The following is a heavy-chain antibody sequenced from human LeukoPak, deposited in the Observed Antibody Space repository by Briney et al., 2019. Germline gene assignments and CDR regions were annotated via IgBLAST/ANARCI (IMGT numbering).Heavy chain of an antibody. CDR2: ISAYNGNT. V-gene: IGHV1-18*01. CDR3: ARDLGPYYYDSSGSGFDP. D-gene: IGHD3-22*01. CDR1: GYTFTSYG. J-gene: IGHJ5*02. Sequence: ASVKVSCKASGYTFTSYGISWVRQAPGQWLEWMGWISAYNGNTNYAQKLQGRVTMTTDTSTNTAYMELRSLRSDDTAVYYCARDLGPYYYDSSGSGFDPWGQGTLVTVSS.